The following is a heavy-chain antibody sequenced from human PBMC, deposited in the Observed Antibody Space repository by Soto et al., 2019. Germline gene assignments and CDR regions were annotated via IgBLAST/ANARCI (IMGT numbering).Heavy chain of an antibody. CDR1: GGSISSLY. Sequence: QVQIQESGPGLVKASETLALTCNVAGGSISSLYWSWIRQPPGKGLELLGYSYFSVNTIYNPSHTSRLTRSRASGKNQFSLNPRSVTAAATAVYYCASGVAAKPAVLDFWGQGTKVTVSS. CDR3: ASGVAAKPAVLDF. D-gene: IGHD6-13*01. CDR2: SYFSVNT. V-gene: IGHV4-59*01. J-gene: IGHJ3*01.